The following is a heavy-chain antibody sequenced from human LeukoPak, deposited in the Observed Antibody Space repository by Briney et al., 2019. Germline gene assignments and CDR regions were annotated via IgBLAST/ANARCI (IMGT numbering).Heavy chain of an antibody. CDR2: IYSGGST. CDR1: GFTVSSNY. CDR3: ARESDGYNLMDY. V-gene: IGHV3-66*01. D-gene: IGHD5-24*01. Sequence: GGSLRLSCAASGFTVSSNYMSWVRQAPGKGLEWVSVIYSGGSTYYADSVKGRFTISRDNAKNSLYLQMNSLRAEDTAVYYCARESDGYNLMDYWGQGTLVTVSS. J-gene: IGHJ4*02.